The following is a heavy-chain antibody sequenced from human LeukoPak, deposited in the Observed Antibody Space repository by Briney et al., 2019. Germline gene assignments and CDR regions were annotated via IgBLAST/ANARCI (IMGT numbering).Heavy chain of an antibody. D-gene: IGHD6-19*01. CDR1: GGSFSGYY. CDR2: INHSGST. V-gene: IGHV4-34*01. J-gene: IGHJ4*02. CDR3: AKASGWYYFDY. Sequence: SETLSLTCAVYGGSFSGYYWSWIRQPPGKGLEWIGEINHSGSTNYNPSLKSRVTISVDTSKNQFSLKLSSVTAADTAVYYCAKASGWYYFDYWGQGTLVTVSS.